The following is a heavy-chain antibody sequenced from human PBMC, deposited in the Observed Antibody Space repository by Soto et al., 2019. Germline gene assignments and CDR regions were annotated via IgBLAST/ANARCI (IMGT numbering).Heavy chain of an antibody. D-gene: IGHD3-22*01. CDR1: GFTFGDYA. CDR2: IRSKGYGGTT. V-gene: IGHV3-49*03. J-gene: IGHJ4*02. CDR3: ARVGSASLMVVVIADH. Sequence: GGSLRLSCTTSGFTFGDYAMSWFRQAPGKGLEWVGFIRSKGYGGTTQYAASVKGRFTISRGDSESIAYLQMDSLKTEDTALYYCARVGSASLMVVVIADHWGQGTQVTVSS.